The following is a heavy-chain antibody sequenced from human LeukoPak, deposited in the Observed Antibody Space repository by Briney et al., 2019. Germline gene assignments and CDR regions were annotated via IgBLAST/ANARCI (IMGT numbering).Heavy chain of an antibody. CDR3: AKDLGADIVVVVAAFDY. CDR1: GFTFSSYG. J-gene: IGHJ4*02. CDR2: ISGSGGST. V-gene: IGHV3-23*01. Sequence: GRSLRLSCAASGFTFSSYGMPWVRQAPGKGLEWVSAISGSGGSTYYADSVKGRFTISRDNSKNTLYLQMNSLRAEDTAVYYCAKDLGADIVVVVAAFDYWGQGTLVTVSS. D-gene: IGHD2-15*01.